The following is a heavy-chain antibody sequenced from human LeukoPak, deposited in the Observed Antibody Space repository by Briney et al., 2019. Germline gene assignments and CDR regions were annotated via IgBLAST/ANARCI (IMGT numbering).Heavy chain of an antibody. CDR3: ARDTPNVDIVATPYGAFDY. D-gene: IGHD5-12*01. Sequence: GGSLRLSCAASGFTVSSNYMNWVRQAPGKGLEWVSVIYSGGSTYYADSVKGRFTISRDNSKNTLYLQMNSLRAEDTAVYYCARDTPNVDIVATPYGAFDYWGQGTLVTVSS. CDR2: IYSGGST. J-gene: IGHJ4*02. CDR1: GFTVSSNY. V-gene: IGHV3-66*02.